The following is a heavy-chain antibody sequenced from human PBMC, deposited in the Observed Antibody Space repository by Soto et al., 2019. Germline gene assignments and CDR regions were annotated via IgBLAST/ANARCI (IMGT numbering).Heavy chain of an antibody. Sequence: ASVKVSCKASGYTFTGYYLLWVRQAPGQGLEWMGWINPNSGDTSYAQKFQGWLTMTRDTSISTAYMELSRLRSDDTAVYYCARAGSRNYGYFDYWGQGTLVTVSS. CDR1: GYTFTGYY. CDR3: ARAGSRNYGYFDY. D-gene: IGHD4-4*01. V-gene: IGHV1-2*04. J-gene: IGHJ4*02. CDR2: INPNSGDT.